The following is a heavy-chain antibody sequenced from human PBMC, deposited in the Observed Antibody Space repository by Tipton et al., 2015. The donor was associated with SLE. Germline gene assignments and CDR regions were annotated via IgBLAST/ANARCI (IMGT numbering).Heavy chain of an antibody. J-gene: IGHJ4*02. V-gene: IGHV4-59*01. CDR2: IYYSGST. CDR3: ARVGSAVAGPAKSPGGFDY. D-gene: IGHD6-19*01. CDR1: GGSISSYY. Sequence: TLSLTCTVSGGSISSYYWSRIRQPPGKGLEWIGYIYYSGSTNYNPSLKSRVTISVDTSKNQFSLKLSSVTAADTAVYYCARVGSAVAGPAKSPGGFDYWGQGTLVTVSS.